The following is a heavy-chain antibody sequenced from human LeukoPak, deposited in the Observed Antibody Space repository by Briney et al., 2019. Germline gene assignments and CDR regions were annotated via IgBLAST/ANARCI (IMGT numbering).Heavy chain of an antibody. D-gene: IGHD2-2*01. Sequence: PGGSLRLSCAASGFTFSSYAMSWVRQAPGKGLEWVSAISGSGGSTYYADSVKGRFTISRDNSKNTLYLQMNSLRAEDTAVYYCARAGPIVVVPAAVDYWGQGTLVTVSS. J-gene: IGHJ4*02. CDR3: ARAGPIVVVPAAVDY. V-gene: IGHV3-23*01. CDR2: ISGSGGST. CDR1: GFTFSSYA.